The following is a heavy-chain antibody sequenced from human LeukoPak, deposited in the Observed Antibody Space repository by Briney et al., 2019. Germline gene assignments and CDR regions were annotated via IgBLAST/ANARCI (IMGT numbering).Heavy chain of an antibody. CDR2: IYSGGST. V-gene: IGHV3-53*01. CDR3: ARDVGGYQRGYFDY. CDR1: GFTFSSYS. D-gene: IGHD3-22*01. J-gene: IGHJ4*02. Sequence: GGSLRLSCAASGFTFSSYSMNWVRQAPGKGLEWVSVIYSGGSTYYADSVKGRFTISRDNSKNTLYLQMNSLRAEDTAVYYCARDVGGYQRGYFDYWGQGTLVTVSS.